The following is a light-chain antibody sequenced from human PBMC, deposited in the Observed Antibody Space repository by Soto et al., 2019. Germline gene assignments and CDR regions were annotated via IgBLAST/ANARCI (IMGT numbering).Light chain of an antibody. CDR2: DAT. J-gene: IGLJ3*02. Sequence: QSALTQPHSVSGSPGQSVTISCSGTSSDVGHYNFVSWYQHHPGKAPKLLIYDATTRPSGVPDRFSGSKSGNTASLTISGLQAEDEADFYCCSYAGSYTWVFGGGTKVTVL. V-gene: IGLV2-11*01. CDR3: CSYAGSYTWV. CDR1: SSDVGHYNF.